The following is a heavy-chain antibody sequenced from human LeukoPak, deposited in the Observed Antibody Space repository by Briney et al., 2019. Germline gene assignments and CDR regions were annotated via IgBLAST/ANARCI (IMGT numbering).Heavy chain of an antibody. CDR3: ARDYPGIAAAGRRGNWFDP. CDR1: GGPISSGGYY. V-gene: IGHV4-31*03. D-gene: IGHD6-13*01. Sequence: SQTLSLTCTVSGGPISSGGYYWSWIRQHPGKGLEWIGYIYYSRSTYYNPSLKSRVTISVDTSKNQFSLKLSSVTAADTAVYYCARDYPGIAAAGRRGNWFDPWGQGTLVTVSS. J-gene: IGHJ5*02. CDR2: IYYSRST.